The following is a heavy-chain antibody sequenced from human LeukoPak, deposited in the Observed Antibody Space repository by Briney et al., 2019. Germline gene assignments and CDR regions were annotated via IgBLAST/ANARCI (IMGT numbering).Heavy chain of an antibody. CDR3: AKGYGQSPYLDY. CDR1: GFTFSSYG. J-gene: IGHJ4*02. D-gene: IGHD2-15*01. Sequence: PGGSLRLSCAASGFTFSSYGMHWVRQAPGKGLEWVAFIRYDGGNKYYADSVKGRFTISRDNSKNTLYLQMNSLRAEDTAVYYCAKGYGQSPYLDYWGQGTLVTVSS. V-gene: IGHV3-30*02. CDR2: IRYDGGNK.